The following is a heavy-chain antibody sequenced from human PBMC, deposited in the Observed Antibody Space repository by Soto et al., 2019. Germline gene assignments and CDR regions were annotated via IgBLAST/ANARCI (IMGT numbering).Heavy chain of an antibody. V-gene: IGHV3-43*01. CDR1: GFTFDDYT. CDR3: AKERDVVVTDSINYFGMDV. Sequence: GGSLRLSCAASGFTFDDYTLHWVRQAPGKGLEWVSLISWDGNSTYYADSVKGRFTISRDNSKNSLFLQMNSLRSEDTALYYCAKERDVVVTDSINYFGMDVWGQGTTVTVSS. CDR2: ISWDGNST. J-gene: IGHJ6*02. D-gene: IGHD2-2*01.